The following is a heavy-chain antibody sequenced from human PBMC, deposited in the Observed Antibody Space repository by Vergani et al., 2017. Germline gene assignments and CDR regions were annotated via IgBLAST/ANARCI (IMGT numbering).Heavy chain of an antibody. V-gene: IGHV1-69-2*01. CDR2: VDPEDGET. CDR1: GYTFTDHY. Sequence: EVQLVQSGAEVKKPGATMKISCKVSGYTFTDHYMHWVKQAPGKGLEWMGLVDPEDGETIYAEKFKGRVTIAADTYTATAHLELSSLRSEDTAVYYCATPQTVTTGGMEVWGQGTTVIVSS. D-gene: IGHD4-17*01. J-gene: IGHJ6*02. CDR3: ATPQTVTTGGMEV.